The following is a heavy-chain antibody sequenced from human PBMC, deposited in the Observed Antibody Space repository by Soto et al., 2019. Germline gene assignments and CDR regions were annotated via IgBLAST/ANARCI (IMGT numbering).Heavy chain of an antibody. V-gene: IGHV3-13*01. J-gene: IGHJ5*02. D-gene: IGHD3-10*01. Sequence: EVPLVESGGGLVQPGGSLRLSCAASGFTFSSHDMHWVRQVTGKGLEWVSGIDSAGDAKYPASVKGRFTISRENAXXSLHLQMDSLRAGDTAVYYCARGGIRGVSWNWFDTWGQGTLVTVSS. CDR1: GFTFSSHD. CDR2: IDSAGDA. CDR3: ARGGIRGVSWNWFDT.